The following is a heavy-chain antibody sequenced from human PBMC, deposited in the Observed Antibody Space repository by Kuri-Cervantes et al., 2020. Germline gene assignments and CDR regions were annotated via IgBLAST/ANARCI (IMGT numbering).Heavy chain of an antibody. J-gene: IGHJ4*02. CDR1: GGSISSYY. D-gene: IGHD1-26*01. Sequence: SETLSLTCTVSGGSISSYYWSWIRQPPGKGLEWIGYIYYSGSTNYNPSLKSRVTISVDTSKNQFSLKLSSVTAADTAVYYCARGAGIDYWGQGTLVTVSS. CDR3: ARGAGIDY. V-gene: IGHV4-59*12. CDR2: IYYSGST.